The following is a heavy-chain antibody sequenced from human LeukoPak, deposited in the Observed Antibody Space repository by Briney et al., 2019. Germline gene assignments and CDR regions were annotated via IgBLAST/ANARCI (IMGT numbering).Heavy chain of an antibody. Sequence: GGSVKVSCKASGYIFTTYGISWVRQAPGQGLEWMGWISAYNGKTNYAQKFQGRVTMTTDTPTTTAYMELRSLRSDDTAVYYCARDTHVVLRPAAETWFDPWGQGTLVTVSS. CDR2: ISAYNGKT. V-gene: IGHV1-18*01. D-gene: IGHD2-2*01. CDR1: GYIFTTYG. J-gene: IGHJ5*02. CDR3: ARDTHVVLRPAAETWFDP.